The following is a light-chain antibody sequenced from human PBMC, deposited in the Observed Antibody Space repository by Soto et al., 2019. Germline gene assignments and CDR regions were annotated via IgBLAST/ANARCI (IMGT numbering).Light chain of an antibody. CDR3: CSYAGRYSYV. Sequence: QSALTQPRSVSGSPGQSVTISCTGTSSDVGNYNFVSWYQQHPDKGPKLIPYDVTKRPSGVPDRFSGSKSGNTASLTISGLQAEDEADYYCCSYAGRYSYVFGSGTKVTVL. CDR1: SSDVGNYNF. V-gene: IGLV2-11*01. J-gene: IGLJ1*01. CDR2: DVT.